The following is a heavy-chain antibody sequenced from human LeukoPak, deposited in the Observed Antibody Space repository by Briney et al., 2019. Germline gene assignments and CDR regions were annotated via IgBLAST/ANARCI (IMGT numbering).Heavy chain of an antibody. V-gene: IGHV3-7*01. CDR1: GFTFSSYW. Sequence: GGSLRLSCAASGFTFSSYWMSWVRQAPGKGLEWVANIKQDGSEKYYVDSVKGRFTISRDNAKNSLYLQMNSLRAEDTAVYYCARDRPTYYYDSNTPDYWGQGTLVTVSS. D-gene: IGHD3-22*01. J-gene: IGHJ4*02. CDR2: IKQDGSEK. CDR3: ARDRPTYYYDSNTPDY.